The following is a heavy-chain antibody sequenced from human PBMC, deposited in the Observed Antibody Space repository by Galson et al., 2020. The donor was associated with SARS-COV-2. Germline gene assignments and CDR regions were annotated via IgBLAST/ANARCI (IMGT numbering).Heavy chain of an antibody. V-gene: IGHV4-39*07. CDR2: TYSSGNA. CDR1: GGSIGTSTQY. D-gene: IGHD7-27*01. CDR3: ARDRLGNDAFDV. Sequence: ETLSLTCIVSGGSIGTSTQYWGWIRQPPGKGLEWIGSTYSSGNAYYNPSLKSRVAISVDTSKNEFSLRLSPVTAADTAVYYCARDRLGNDAFDVWGRGTLVTGS. J-gene: IGHJ3*01.